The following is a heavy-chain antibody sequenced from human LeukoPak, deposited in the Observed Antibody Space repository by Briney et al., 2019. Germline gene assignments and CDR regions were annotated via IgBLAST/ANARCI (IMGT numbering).Heavy chain of an antibody. CDR1: GGTFSSYA. CDR2: IIPIFGTA. V-gene: IGHV1-69*05. Sequence: ASVKDSCKASGGTFSSYAISAVRQAPGQGLEWMGRIIPIFGTANYAQKFQGRVTITTDESTSTAYMELSSLRSEDTAVYYCARDGDSSGYSNAFDIWGQGTMVTVSS. CDR3: ARDGDSSGYSNAFDI. J-gene: IGHJ3*02. D-gene: IGHD3-22*01.